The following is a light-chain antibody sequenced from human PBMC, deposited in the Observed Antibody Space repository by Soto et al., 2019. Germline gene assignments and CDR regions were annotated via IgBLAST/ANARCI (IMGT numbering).Light chain of an antibody. CDR2: DVT. J-gene: IGLJ2*01. CDR1: SSDVGIYNY. Sequence: QSALTQPASVSGSPGQSITISCTGTSSDVGIYNYVSWYQQYPGKAPKLIISDVTNRPSGVSYRFSGSKYANTAFLTISGRQAEDEADYFCGSHTSTNNHVVFGGGTKLTVL. V-gene: IGLV2-14*01. CDR3: GSHTSTNNHVV.